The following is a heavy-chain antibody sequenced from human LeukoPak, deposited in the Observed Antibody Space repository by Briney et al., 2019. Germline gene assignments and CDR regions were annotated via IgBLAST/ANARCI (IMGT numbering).Heavy chain of an antibody. J-gene: IGHJ2*01. V-gene: IGHV3-33*08. CDR1: GFTFNNYG. CDR3: ARNPQLLPDWNFDL. Sequence: GGSLRLSCAASGFTFNNYGLIWVRQAPGKGLEWVSVIWYDGSNEHYAESVKGRFTISRDNSKNTVFLQMKSLRVEDTAVYYCARNPQLLPDWNFDLWGRGTLVTVSS. D-gene: IGHD2-2*01. CDR2: IWYDGSNE.